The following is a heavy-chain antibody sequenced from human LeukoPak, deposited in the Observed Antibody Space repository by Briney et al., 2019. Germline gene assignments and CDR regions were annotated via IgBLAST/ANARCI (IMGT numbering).Heavy chain of an antibody. D-gene: IGHD6-6*01. Sequence: SETLSLSCTVSGGSISSSSYYWGWIRQPPGKGLEWIVSSYYSGSTYYNPSLKSRVTISLDTSKTQFSLKLSYVTAADTAVYYCPRIAARPALADSWGQGTLVTVSS. CDR1: GGSISSSSYY. CDR2: SYYSGST. V-gene: IGHV4-39*01. CDR3: PRIAARPALADS. J-gene: IGHJ4*02.